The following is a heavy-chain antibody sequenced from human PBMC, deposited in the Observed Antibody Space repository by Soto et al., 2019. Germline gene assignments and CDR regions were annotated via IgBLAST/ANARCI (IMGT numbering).Heavy chain of an antibody. CDR2: ISGSGGST. D-gene: IGHD6-13*01. Sequence: GGSLRLSCAASGFTFSSYAMSWVRQAPWKGLEWVSAISGSGGSTYYADSVKGRFTISRDNSKNTLYLQMNSLRAEDTAVYYCAKDHRWSGSWYYFDYWGQGTLVTVSS. CDR3: AKDHRWSGSWYYFDY. CDR1: GFTFSSYA. J-gene: IGHJ4*02. V-gene: IGHV3-23*01.